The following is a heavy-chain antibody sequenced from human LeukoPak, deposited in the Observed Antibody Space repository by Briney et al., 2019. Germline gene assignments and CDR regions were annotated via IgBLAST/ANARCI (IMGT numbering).Heavy chain of an antibody. CDR3: ARDPAPYYNDSSGHHLGYYYYMDV. J-gene: IGHJ6*03. CDR2: IYSGGST. CDR1: GFTVSSNY. Sequence: WGSLRLYCAASGFTVSSNYMRWVRHAPGNGLEGVSVIYSGGSTYYADSVKGRFTISRDNSKNTLYVLMNSLRAEDTAVYYSARDPAPYYNDSSGHHLGYYYYMDVWGKGTTVTVSS. D-gene: IGHD3-22*01. V-gene: IGHV3-53*01.